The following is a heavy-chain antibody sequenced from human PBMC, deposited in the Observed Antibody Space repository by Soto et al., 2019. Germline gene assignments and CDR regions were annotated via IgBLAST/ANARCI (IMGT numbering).Heavy chain of an antibody. CDR2: IYYSGGT. V-gene: IGHV4-31*02. CDR3: ARSVFP. CDR1: WGYIRGFY. J-gene: IGHJ5*02. Sequence: ASETLCLRWSVSWGYIRGFYWSWIRQHPGKGLEWIGYIYYSGGTYYNPSLKSRVTISVDTSKNQFSLKLTSVTAADTAVYYCARSVFPWGQGTLVTVSS.